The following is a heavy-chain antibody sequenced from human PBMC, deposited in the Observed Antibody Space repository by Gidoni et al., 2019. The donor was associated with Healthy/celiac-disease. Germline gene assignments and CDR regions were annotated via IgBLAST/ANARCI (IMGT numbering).Heavy chain of an antibody. Sequence: HVQLVQSGAEVQKPGSSVKVSCKASGGTFSSYAISWVRQAPGQGLEWMGGIIPIFGTANYEQKFQGRVTITADESTSTDYMELSSLRSEDTAVYYCERDSGTGALYYFDYWGQGTLVTVSS. CDR3: ERDSGTGALYYFDY. V-gene: IGHV1-69*01. CDR2: IIPIFGTA. CDR1: GGTFSSYA. D-gene: IGHD7-27*01. J-gene: IGHJ4*02.